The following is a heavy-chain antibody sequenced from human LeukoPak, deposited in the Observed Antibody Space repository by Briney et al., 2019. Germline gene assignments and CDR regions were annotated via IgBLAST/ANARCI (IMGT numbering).Heavy chain of an antibody. Sequence: PGGSLRLSWAASGFTFTNYAMGWVRQAPGKGLEWVSAISGSGGSTYYADSVKGRFTISRDNSKNTLYLQMNSLRAEDTAVYYCAKGQITMIVWGQGTLVTVSS. V-gene: IGHV3-23*01. D-gene: IGHD3-22*01. CDR3: AKGQITMIV. CDR1: GFTFTNYA. J-gene: IGHJ4*02. CDR2: ISGSGGST.